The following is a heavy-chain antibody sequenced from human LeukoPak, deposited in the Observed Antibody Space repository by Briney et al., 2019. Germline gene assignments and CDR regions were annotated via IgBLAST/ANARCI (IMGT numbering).Heavy chain of an antibody. V-gene: IGHV4-59*11. CDR3: ARGIYSGSYRRCYFDC. D-gene: IGHD1-26*01. CDR2: IYYSGST. J-gene: IGHJ4*02. CDR1: GGSISSHY. Sequence: PPETLSHSCTVSGGSISSHYGSWIRQPPGKGLEWIGHIYYSGSTNYNPSLESGVSISVDTSKNQFSLKLSSVTAADTAVYYCARGIYSGSYRRCYFDCWGQGTLVTVSS.